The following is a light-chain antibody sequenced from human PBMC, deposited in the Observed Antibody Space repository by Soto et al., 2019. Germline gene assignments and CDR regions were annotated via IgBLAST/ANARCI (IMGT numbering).Light chain of an antibody. CDR3: SAYVDSGAVI. V-gene: IGLV2-14*01. Sequence: QSALTQPASVSGSPGQSITISCTGTSGDIGTYKYVSWYQQYPGKAPKLIIYNIRGRPSGVSSRFSGSQSGNTASLAISGLRAEDEADYFCSAYVDSGAVIFGRGTQLTVL. J-gene: IGLJ2*01. CDR1: SGDIGTYKY. CDR2: NIR.